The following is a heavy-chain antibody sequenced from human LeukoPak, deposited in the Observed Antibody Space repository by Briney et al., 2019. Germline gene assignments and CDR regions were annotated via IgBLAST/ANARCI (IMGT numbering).Heavy chain of an antibody. CDR2: INPNSGGT. CDR3: ARTPLSIAAAGTSLGDY. Sequence: ASVKVSCKASGYTFTGFYMHWVRQAPGQGLEWMGWINPNSGGTNYAQKFQGWVTMTRDTSISTAYMELSRLRSDDTAVYYCARTPLSIAAAGTSLGDYWGQGTLVTVSS. J-gene: IGHJ4*02. CDR1: GYTFTGFY. V-gene: IGHV1-2*04. D-gene: IGHD6-13*01.